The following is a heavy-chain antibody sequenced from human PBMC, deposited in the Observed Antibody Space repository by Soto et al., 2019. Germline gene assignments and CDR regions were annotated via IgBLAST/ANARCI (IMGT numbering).Heavy chain of an antibody. D-gene: IGHD3-16*02. CDR2: IKQDGSEK. Sequence: EVQLVESGGGLVQPGGSLRLSCAASGFTFSSYWMSWVRQAPGKGLEWVANIKQDGSEKYYVDSVKGRFTISRDNAKNSLYLQMNSLRAEDTAVYYCARVAPKTFGGVIVIDDYFDYWGQGTLVTVSS. J-gene: IGHJ4*02. CDR1: GFTFSSYW. V-gene: IGHV3-7*03. CDR3: ARVAPKTFGGVIVIDDYFDY.